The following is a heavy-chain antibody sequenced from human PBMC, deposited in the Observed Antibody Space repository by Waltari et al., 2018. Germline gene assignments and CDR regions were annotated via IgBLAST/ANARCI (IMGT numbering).Heavy chain of an antibody. V-gene: IGHV4-34*01. D-gene: IGHD6-13*01. CDR1: GGSFSGYY. CDR3: ARRGRVSMAAAGYGMDV. J-gene: IGHJ6*02. Sequence: QVQLQQWGAGLLTPSETLSLTCAVYGGSFSGYYWSWIRQPPGKGLEWIGEINHSGSTDYNPSLKSRVTISVDTSKNQFSLKLSSVTAADTAVYYCARRGRVSMAAAGYGMDVWGQGTTVTVSS. CDR2: INHSGST.